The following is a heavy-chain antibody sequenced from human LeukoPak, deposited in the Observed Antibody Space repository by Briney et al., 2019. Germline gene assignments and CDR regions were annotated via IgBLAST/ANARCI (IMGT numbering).Heavy chain of an antibody. J-gene: IGHJ6*01. D-gene: IGHD6-13*01. CDR2: IYYSGST. CDR3: ARRTEQQLATFYYYGMDV. V-gene: IGHV4-39*01. Sequence: PSETLSLTCTVSGGSISSSSYYWGWIRQPPGKGLEWIGSIYYSGSTYYNPSLKSRVTISVDTSKNQFSLKLSSVTAADTAVYYCARRTEQQLATFYYYGMDVWGKGPRSPSPQ. CDR1: GGSISSSSYY.